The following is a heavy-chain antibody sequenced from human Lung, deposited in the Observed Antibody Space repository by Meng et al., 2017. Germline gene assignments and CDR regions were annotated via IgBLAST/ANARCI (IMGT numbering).Heavy chain of an antibody. CDR2: MSFDGAQI. V-gene: IGHV3-30*01. Sequence: VRLVESGGGLVPPWGSLRLSCAASGFTFNTYAMHWVRQAPGKGLEWVSLMSFDGAQIYYSDSVRGRFTISRDNSKNTLYLQMNSLRAEDTAVYYCARDKPPNDVWGRGTLVTVSS. J-gene: IGHJ2*01. CDR1: GFTFNTYA. CDR3: ARDKPPNDV.